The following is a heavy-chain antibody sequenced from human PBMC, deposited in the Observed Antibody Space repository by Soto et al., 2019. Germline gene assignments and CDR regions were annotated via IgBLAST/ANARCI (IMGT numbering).Heavy chain of an antibody. D-gene: IGHD3-9*01. J-gene: IGHJ6*02. CDR3: AREPKQGDILTGYSPHYYGMDV. Sequence: QVQLVQSGAEVKKPGSSVKVSCKASGGTFSSYTISWVRQAPGQGLEWMGRIIPILGIANYAQKFQGRVTITADKSTSXXYXEXXSLRSEDTAVYYCAREPKQGDILTGYSPHYYGMDVWGQGTTVTVSS. CDR2: IIPILGIA. CDR1: GGTFSSYT. V-gene: IGHV1-69*08.